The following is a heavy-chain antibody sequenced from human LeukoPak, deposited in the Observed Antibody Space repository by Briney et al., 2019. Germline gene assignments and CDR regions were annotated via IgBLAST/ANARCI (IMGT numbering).Heavy chain of an antibody. Sequence: ASVKVSCKASGYTFTSYDINWVRQATGQGLEWMGWMNPNSGNTGYAQKFQGRVTMTRNTSISTAYMELSSLRSEDTAVYYCARGPGRDGIEWWAGGDYWGQGTLVTVSS. CDR1: GYTFTSYD. CDR3: ARGPGRDGIEWWAGGDY. V-gene: IGHV1-8*01. CDR2: MNPNSGNT. J-gene: IGHJ4*02. D-gene: IGHD5-24*01.